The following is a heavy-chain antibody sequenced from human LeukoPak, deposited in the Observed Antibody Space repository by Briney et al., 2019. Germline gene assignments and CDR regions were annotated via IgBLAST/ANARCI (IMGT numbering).Heavy chain of an antibody. CDR1: GFTFGSYW. V-gene: IGHV3-74*01. D-gene: IGHD2-2*02. CDR2: INSDGSST. J-gene: IGHJ6*02. CDR3: AKAVSCSSTSCYRSYGMDV. Sequence: GGSLRLSCAASGFTFGSYWMHWVRQAPGKGLVWVSRINSDGSSTSYADSVKGRFTISRDNAKNTLYLQMNSLRAEDTAVYYCAKAVSCSSTSCYRSYGMDVWGQGTTVTVSS.